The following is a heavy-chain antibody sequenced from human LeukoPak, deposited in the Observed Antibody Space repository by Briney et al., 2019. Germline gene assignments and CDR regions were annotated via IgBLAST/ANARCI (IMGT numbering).Heavy chain of an antibody. D-gene: IGHD2-8*02. J-gene: IGHJ4*02. Sequence: GGSLRLSCATSGFTFSSYAMSWVRQAPGKGLEWVSTISPSGGVTFYSDSVRGRFTIPRDYSKDTLFLQMNSLRAEDTAIYYCATYRQVLLPFESWGQGTLVTVSS. CDR1: GFTFSSYA. V-gene: IGHV3-23*01. CDR3: ATYRQVLLPFES. CDR2: ISPSGGVT.